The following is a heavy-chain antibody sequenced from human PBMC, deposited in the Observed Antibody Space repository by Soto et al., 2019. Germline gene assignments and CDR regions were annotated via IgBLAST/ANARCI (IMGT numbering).Heavy chain of an antibody. CDR3: ARDAKGYGDYLLGYYYGMDV. V-gene: IGHV3-33*01. CDR2: IWYDGSNK. Sequence: GGSLRLSCAASGFTFSSYGMHWVRQAPGKGLEWVAVIWYDGSNKYYADSVKGRFTISRDNSKNTLYLQMNSLRAEDTAVYYCARDAKGYGDYLLGYYYGMDVWGQGTTVTVSS. D-gene: IGHD4-17*01. CDR1: GFTFSSYG. J-gene: IGHJ6*02.